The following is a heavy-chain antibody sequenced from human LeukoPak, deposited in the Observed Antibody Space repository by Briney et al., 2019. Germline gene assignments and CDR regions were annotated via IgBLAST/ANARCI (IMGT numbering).Heavy chain of an antibody. CDR1: GDSFSSSSDY. Sequence: SETLSLTCTVSGDSFSSSSDYWAWIRQPPGKGLEWIGYIYYSGSTYYNPSLKSRVTISVDTSKNQFSLKLSSVTAADTAVYYCARLEAVAGTSYGMDVWGQGTTVTVSS. CDR2: IYYSGST. V-gene: IGHV4-39*01. J-gene: IGHJ6*02. CDR3: ARLEAVAGTSYGMDV. D-gene: IGHD6-19*01.